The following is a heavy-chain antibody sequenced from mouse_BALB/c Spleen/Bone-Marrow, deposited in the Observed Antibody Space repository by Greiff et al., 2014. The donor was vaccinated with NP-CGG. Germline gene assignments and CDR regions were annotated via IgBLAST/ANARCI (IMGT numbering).Heavy chain of an antibody. V-gene: IGHV5-6*01. Sequence: DVQLVESGGDLVKPGGSLKLSCAASGFTFSSYGMSWVRQIPDKRLEWVATISSGGSYTFYPDSVKGRFTISRDNAKNTLNLQMTSLKSEDTAMYYCARRRDYDYFDYWGQGTTLTVSS. CDR1: GFTFSSYG. CDR2: ISSGGSYT. J-gene: IGHJ2*01. D-gene: IGHD2-4*01. CDR3: ARRRDYDYFDY.